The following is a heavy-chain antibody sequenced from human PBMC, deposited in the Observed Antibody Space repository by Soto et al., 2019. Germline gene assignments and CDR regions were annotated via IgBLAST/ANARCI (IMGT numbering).Heavy chain of an antibody. CDR3: ARRYGSCFDF. V-gene: IGHV4-34*01. CDR1: GGSISGYY. D-gene: IGHD3-9*01. J-gene: IGHJ4*02. Sequence: SETLSLTCTVSGGSISGYYWSWIRQPPGKGLEWIGEINHSGSTNYNPSLKSRVTISVDTSKNQFSLKVSSVTAADTAVYYCARRYGSCFDFWGQGTLVPVSS. CDR2: INHSGST.